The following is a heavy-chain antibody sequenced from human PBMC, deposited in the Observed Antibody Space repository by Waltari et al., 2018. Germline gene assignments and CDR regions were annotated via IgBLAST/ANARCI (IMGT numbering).Heavy chain of an antibody. CDR1: GFTFSNAW. CDR3: TTDSRGYSGYDRDDYGDYDGVY. CDR2: IKLKTDGGTT. D-gene: IGHD5-12*01. J-gene: IGHJ4*02. V-gene: IGHV3-15*01. Sequence: EVQLVESGGGLVKPGGSLRLSCAAAGFTFSNAWMSWVRQAPGTGPEWVGRIKLKTDGGTTDYAAPVKGRFTISRDDSKNTLYLQMNSLKTEDTAVYYCTTDSRGYSGYDRDDYGDYDGVYWGQGTLVTVSS.